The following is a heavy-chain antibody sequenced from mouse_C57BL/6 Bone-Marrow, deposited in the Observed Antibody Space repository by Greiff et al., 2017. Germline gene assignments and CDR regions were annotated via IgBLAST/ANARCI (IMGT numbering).Heavy chain of an antibody. Sequence: VQLQQSGPELVKPGASVKISCKASGYSFTGYYMNWVKQSPGKSLEWIGEINPSAGGTTYNQKFKAKATLTVDKSSSTAYMQLKSLTSEDSAVYYCARYYYGTPFAYWGQGTLVTVSA. D-gene: IGHD1-1*01. CDR3: ARYYYGTPFAY. CDR1: GYSFTGYY. CDR2: INPSAGGT. V-gene: IGHV1-42*01. J-gene: IGHJ3*01.